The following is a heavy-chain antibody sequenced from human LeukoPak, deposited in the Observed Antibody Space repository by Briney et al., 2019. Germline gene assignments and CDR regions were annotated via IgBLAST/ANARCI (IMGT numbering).Heavy chain of an antibody. Sequence: GGSLRLSCAASGFTFSNYGMYWVRQAPGKGLEWVAVIWYDGSKKYYVDSVKGRFTISREDSKNTLYLQVNSLRAEDTAVYYCAKGRLWFGEPTSWFDPWGQGTLVTVSS. D-gene: IGHD3-10*01. J-gene: IGHJ5*02. CDR2: IWYDGSKK. CDR3: AKGRLWFGEPTSWFDP. V-gene: IGHV3-33*06. CDR1: GFTFSNYG.